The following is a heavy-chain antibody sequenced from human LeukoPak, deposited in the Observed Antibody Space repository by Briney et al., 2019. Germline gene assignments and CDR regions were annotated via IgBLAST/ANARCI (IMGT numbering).Heavy chain of an antibody. V-gene: IGHV4-59*08. J-gene: IGHJ1*01. CDR3: ARHSITMVRGVIGYFQH. CDR1: GGSISSYY. D-gene: IGHD3-10*01. Sequence: SETLSLTCTVSGGSISSYYWSWIRQPPGKGLEWIGYIYYSGSTNYNPSLKSRVTISVDTSKNQFSLKLSSVTAADTAVYYCARHSITMVRGVIGYFQHWGQGTLVTVSS. CDR2: IYYSGST.